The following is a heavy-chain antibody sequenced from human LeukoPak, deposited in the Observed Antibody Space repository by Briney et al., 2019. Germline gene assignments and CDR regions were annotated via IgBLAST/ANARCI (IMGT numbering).Heavy chain of an antibody. V-gene: IGHV3-21*01. D-gene: IGHD3-22*01. Sequence: GGSVRLSCAASGFTFSSYSMNWVRQAPGKGLEWVSSISSSSYIYYADSVKGRCTISRDNAKNSLYLQMNSLRAEDTAVYYCARPKASDSSGYYYDGAEYFQHWGQGTLVTVSS. CDR2: ISSSSYI. J-gene: IGHJ1*01. CDR3: ARPKASDSSGYYYDGAEYFQH. CDR1: GFTFSSYS.